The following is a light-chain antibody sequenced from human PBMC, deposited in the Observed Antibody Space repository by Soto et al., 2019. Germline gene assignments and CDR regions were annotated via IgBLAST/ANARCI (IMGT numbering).Light chain of an antibody. CDR2: GNH. CDR1: SSNIGAGYD. CDR3: PSYDSSLSGSGV. J-gene: IGLJ2*01. V-gene: IGLV1-40*01. Sequence: QSVLTQPPSVSGAPGQRVTISCTGSSSNIGAGYDVHWYQQLPGTAPKLLIYGNHHRPSGVPDRFSGSKSGTSASLAITGLQAEDEADYYCPSYDSSLSGSGVFGGGTKLTVL.